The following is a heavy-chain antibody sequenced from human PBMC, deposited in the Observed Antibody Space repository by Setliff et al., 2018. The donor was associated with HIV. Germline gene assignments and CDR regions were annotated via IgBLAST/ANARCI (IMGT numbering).Heavy chain of an antibody. J-gene: IGHJ5*02. Sequence: SETLSLTCAVYGGSFSGYYWTWIRQPPGKGLEWIGEINHSGSPKYNPSLKSRVTVSVDTSKNQFSLKLSSVTAADTAVYYCARHILSGTTVTNSWFDPWGQGTLVTVSS. D-gene: IGHD4-17*01. CDR2: INHSGSP. V-gene: IGHV4-34*01. CDR3: ARHILSGTTVTNSWFDP. CDR1: GGSFSGYY.